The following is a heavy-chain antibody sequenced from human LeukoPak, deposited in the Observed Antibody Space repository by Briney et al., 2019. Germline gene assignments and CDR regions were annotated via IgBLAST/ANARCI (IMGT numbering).Heavy chain of an antibody. CDR2: IYYSGST. CDR3: ARHDGAAGNDY. V-gene: IGHV4-39*01. Sequence: SETLSLTCTVSGGSISSSSYYWGWIRQPPGKGLEWIGSIYYSGSTYYNPSLKSRVTISVDTSKNRFSLKLSSVTAADTAVYYCARHDGAAGNDYWGQGTLVTVSS. J-gene: IGHJ4*02. D-gene: IGHD6-13*01. CDR1: GGSISSSSYY.